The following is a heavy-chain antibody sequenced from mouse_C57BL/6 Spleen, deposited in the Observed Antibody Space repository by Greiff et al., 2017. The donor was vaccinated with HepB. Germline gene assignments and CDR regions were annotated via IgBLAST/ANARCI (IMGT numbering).Heavy chain of an antibody. J-gene: IGHJ3*01. CDR1: GFTFSDYG. D-gene: IGHD1-1*01. CDR3: ARGSYYYGSSYEFAY. V-gene: IGHV5-17*01. Sequence: EVMLVESGGGLVKPGGSLKLSCAASGFTFSDYGMHWVRQAPEKGLEWVAYISSGSSTIYYADTVKGRFTISRDNAKNTLFLQMTSLRSEDTAMYYCARGSYYYGSSYEFAYWGQGTLVTVSA. CDR2: ISSGSSTI.